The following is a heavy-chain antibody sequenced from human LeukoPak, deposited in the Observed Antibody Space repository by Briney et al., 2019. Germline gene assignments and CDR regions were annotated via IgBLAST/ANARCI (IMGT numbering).Heavy chain of an antibody. V-gene: IGHV4-38-2*02. D-gene: IGHD3-3*02. CDR2: IYHSGST. CDR3: ARAFYPGYYSYMAV. CDR1: GYSISSGYY. Sequence: SETLSLTCTVSGYSISSGYYWGWIRQPPGKGLEWIGSIYHSGSTYYNPSLKSRVTISVDTPKNQFSLKLSSVTAADTAVYYCARAFYPGYYSYMAVWGKGTTVTVSS. J-gene: IGHJ6*03.